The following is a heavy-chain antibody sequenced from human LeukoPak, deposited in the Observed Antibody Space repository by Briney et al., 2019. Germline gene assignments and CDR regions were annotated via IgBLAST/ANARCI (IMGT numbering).Heavy chain of an antibody. Sequence: SETLSLTCTVSGGSISRSTYYWGWIRQPPGKGLEWIGYIYYSGSTNYNPSLKSRVTISIDTSKSQFSLKLSSVTAADTAVYYCARQAYCSGSSCNPFDYWGQGTLVTVSS. CDR1: GGSISRSTYY. CDR3: ARQAYCSGSSCNPFDY. J-gene: IGHJ4*02. CDR2: IYYSGST. D-gene: IGHD2-15*01. V-gene: IGHV4-61*05.